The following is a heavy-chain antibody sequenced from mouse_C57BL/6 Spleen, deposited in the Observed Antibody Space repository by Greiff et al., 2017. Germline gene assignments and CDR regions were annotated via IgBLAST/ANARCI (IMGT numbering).Heavy chain of an antibody. CDR3: ARGELY. Sequence: QVQLKQPGAELVKPGASVKLSCKASGYTFTSYWMQWVKQRPGQGLEWIGEIDPSDSYTNYNQKFKGKATLTVDTSSSTAYMQLSSLTSEDSAVYYCARGELYWGQGTLVTVSA. CDR1: GYTFTSYW. D-gene: IGHD1-3*01. CDR2: IDPSDSYT. J-gene: IGHJ3*01. V-gene: IGHV1-50*01.